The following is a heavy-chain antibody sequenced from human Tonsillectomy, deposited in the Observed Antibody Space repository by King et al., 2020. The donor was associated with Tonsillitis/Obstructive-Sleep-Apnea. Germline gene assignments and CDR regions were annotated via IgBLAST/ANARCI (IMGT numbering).Heavy chain of an antibody. CDR1: GFSLSNARMG. Sequence: PLQESGPVLVKPTETLTLTCTVSGFSLSNARMGVSWIRQPPGKALEWLAHIFSNDEKSYSTSLKSRLTISKDTSKSQVVLTMTNMDPVDTATYYCARIPRPQQLLSSYWFDPWGQGTLVTVSS. D-gene: IGHD6-13*01. V-gene: IGHV2-26*01. CDR3: ARIPRPQQLLSSYWFDP. CDR2: IFSNDEK. J-gene: IGHJ5*02.